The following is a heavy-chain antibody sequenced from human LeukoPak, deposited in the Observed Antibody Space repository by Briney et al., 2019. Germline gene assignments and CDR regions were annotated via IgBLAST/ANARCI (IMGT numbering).Heavy chain of an antibody. CDR2: INPNSGGT. CDR3: ARDFRSYGGNRAYWYFDL. D-gene: IGHD4-23*01. J-gene: IGHJ2*01. Sequence: ASVKVSCKASGYTCTGYYMHWVRQAPGQGLEWMGWINPNSGGTNYAQKFQGRVTMTRDTSISTAYMELSRLRSDDTAVYYCARDFRSYGGNRAYWYFDLWGRGTLVTVSS. V-gene: IGHV1-2*02. CDR1: GYTCTGYY.